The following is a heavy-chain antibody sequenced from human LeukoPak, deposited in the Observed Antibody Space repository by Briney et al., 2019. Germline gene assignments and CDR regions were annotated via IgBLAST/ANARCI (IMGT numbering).Heavy chain of an antibody. V-gene: IGHV3-15*01. CDR1: VFTFSNAW. CDR3: TTDPQYYDANY. D-gene: IGHD3-3*01. Sequence: GGSLRLSCAASVFTFSNAWMSWVRQASGKGLEWVGRIKSKTDGGTTDYAAPVKGRFTISRDDSKNTLYLQMNSLKTEDTAVYYCTTDPQYYDANYWGQGTLVTVSS. CDR2: IKSKTDGGTT. J-gene: IGHJ4*02.